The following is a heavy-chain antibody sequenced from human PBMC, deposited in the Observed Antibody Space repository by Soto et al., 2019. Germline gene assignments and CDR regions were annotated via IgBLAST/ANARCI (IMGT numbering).Heavy chain of an antibody. CDR1: GGSISSYY. Sequence: SETLSLTCTVSGGSISSYYWSWIRQPPGKGLEWIGYIYYSGSTNYNPSLKSRVTISVDTSKNQFSLKLSSVTAADTAVYYCARDEYNWNDGRYYYYMDVWGKGTTVTV. V-gene: IGHV4-59*01. D-gene: IGHD1-20*01. CDR3: ARDEYNWNDGRYYYYMDV. J-gene: IGHJ6*03. CDR2: IYYSGST.